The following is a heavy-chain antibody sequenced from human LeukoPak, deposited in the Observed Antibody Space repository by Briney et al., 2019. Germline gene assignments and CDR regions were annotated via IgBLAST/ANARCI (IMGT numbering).Heavy chain of an antibody. D-gene: IGHD3-3*01. CDR3: AKATPYYDFWSGYSLAFDY. Sequence: PGGSLRLSCAASGFTFSSYAMSWVRQAPGKGLEWVSAISGSGGSTYYADSVKGRFTISRDNSKNTLYLQMNSLRAEDTAVYYCAKATPYYDFWSGYSLAFDYWGQGTPVTVSS. V-gene: IGHV3-23*01. CDR2: ISGSGGST. J-gene: IGHJ4*02. CDR1: GFTFSSYA.